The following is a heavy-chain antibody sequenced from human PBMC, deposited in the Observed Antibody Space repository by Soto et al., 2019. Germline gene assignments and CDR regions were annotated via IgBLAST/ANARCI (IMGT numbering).Heavy chain of an antibody. Sequence: EVQLLESGGGLVQPGGSLRLSCAASGFTFSSYAMSWVRQAPGKGLEWVSIIGGSGVTTHYADSVKGRFTISRDNSKNTLYLEMNSVRAEDMAVYYCAKWVAVVTTTRYFQHWGQGTLVTVSS. CDR1: GFTFSSYA. V-gene: IGHV3-23*01. CDR2: IGGSGVTT. CDR3: AKWVAVVTTTRYFQH. J-gene: IGHJ1*01. D-gene: IGHD2-21*02.